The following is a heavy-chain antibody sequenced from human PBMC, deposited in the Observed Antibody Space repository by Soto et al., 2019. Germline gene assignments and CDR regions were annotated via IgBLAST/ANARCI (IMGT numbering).Heavy chain of an antibody. Sequence: QITLNESGPTQVKPRQTLTLTCTFSGFSLTTSGVGVGWIRQSPGKAPEWLALIFWDDDKRYSPALKSRLTITKYTSKNQVVLTMADLDPADTATYYCAHIVLRTVFGLVTTTAIYFDFWGQGTPVAVSS. CDR1: GFSLTTSGVG. D-gene: IGHD3-3*01. CDR2: IFWDDDK. J-gene: IGHJ4*02. CDR3: AHIVLRTVFGLVTTTAIYFDF. V-gene: IGHV2-5*02.